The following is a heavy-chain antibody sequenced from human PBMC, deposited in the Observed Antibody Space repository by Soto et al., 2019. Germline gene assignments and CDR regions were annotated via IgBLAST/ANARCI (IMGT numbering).Heavy chain of an antibody. Sequence: PSETLYLTCAVYGESFSGYYWSWFRQPPGKGLAWIGEINHRGSTKYNPSLKSRVTISVDTSKNQFSLKLSSVNAADTAVYYCAIATAVEAGGYWSPGSLVTVSP. CDR2: INHRGST. J-gene: IGHJ4*01. V-gene: IGHV4-34*01. D-gene: IGHD2-21*01. CDR1: GESFSGYY. CDR3: AIATAVEAGGY.